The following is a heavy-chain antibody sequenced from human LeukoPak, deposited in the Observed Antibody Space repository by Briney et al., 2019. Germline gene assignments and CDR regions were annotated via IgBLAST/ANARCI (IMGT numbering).Heavy chain of an antibody. CDR1: GFTFSDYA. CDR3: ASSHRSQAFDI. J-gene: IGHJ3*02. Sequence: GGSLRLSCATSGFTFSDYAMTWVRQAPGKGLEWVSSISSSDSYIHYADSMKGRFTISRDNAKNALHLQMNSLRAEDTAVYYCASSHRSQAFDIWGQGTMVTVSS. V-gene: IGHV3-21*01. CDR2: ISSSDSYI.